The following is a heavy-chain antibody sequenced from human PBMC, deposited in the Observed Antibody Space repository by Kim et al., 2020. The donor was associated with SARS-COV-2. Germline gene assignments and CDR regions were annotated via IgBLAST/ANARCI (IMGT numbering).Heavy chain of an antibody. Sequence: SETLSLTCAVYGGSFSGYYWSWIRQPPGKGLEWIGEINHSGSTNYNPSLKSRVTISVDTSKNQFSLKLSSVTAADTAVYYCARGGGYNWFDPWGQGTLVTVSS. D-gene: IGHD3-16*01. CDR3: ARGGGYNWFDP. V-gene: IGHV4-34*01. CDR1: GGSFSGYY. CDR2: INHSGST. J-gene: IGHJ5*02.